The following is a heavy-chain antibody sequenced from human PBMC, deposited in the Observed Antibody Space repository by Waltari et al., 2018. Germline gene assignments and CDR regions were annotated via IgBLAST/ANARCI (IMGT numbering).Heavy chain of an antibody. Sequence: EVQLVEAGGGLFQPGGSVRLSCVGPGFPLSPYWIHWVRQAPGKGLVWVSRINADGSTTNYADSVKGRFTISRDNAKNTAYLQINSLRAEDTAVYYCARALYYLPDYWGQGTLVTVSS. CDR3: ARALYYLPDY. CDR1: GFPLSPYW. V-gene: IGHV3-74*01. CDR2: INADGSTT. D-gene: IGHD3-16*02. J-gene: IGHJ4*02.